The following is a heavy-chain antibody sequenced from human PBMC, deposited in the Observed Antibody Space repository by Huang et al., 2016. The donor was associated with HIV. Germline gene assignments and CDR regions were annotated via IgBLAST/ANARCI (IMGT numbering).Heavy chain of an antibody. J-gene: IGHJ4*02. CDR3: AHSTDASAATFYFDF. V-gene: IGHV2-5*01. CDR2: IYSNGEG. Sequence: QITLRESGPALVKPTQTLTLTCTFSGFSLTTTGVGVGWIRQPPGQALEWRAFIYSNGEGRYSPSLSSRLTITKDTSKNQVVRTMTNMDPVDTATYYCAHSTDASAATFYFDFWGQGTLVAVSS. CDR1: GFSLTTTGVG. D-gene: IGHD6-25*01.